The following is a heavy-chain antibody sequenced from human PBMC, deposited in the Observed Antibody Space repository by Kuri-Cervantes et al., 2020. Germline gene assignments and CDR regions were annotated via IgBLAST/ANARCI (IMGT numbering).Heavy chain of an antibody. CDR3: ARAQGDVVTTFYDY. CDR2: ISGYNGYT. Sequence: ASVKVSCKTSGYTFSNYGISWVRQAPGQGLEWMGWISGYNGYTKYAQRLQGRVTMTTDTSRNTAYMELRSLRADGTAVYYCARAQGDVVTTFYDYWGQGTLVTVSS. CDR1: GYTFSNYG. J-gene: IGHJ4*02. D-gene: IGHD5-12*01. V-gene: IGHV1-18*01.